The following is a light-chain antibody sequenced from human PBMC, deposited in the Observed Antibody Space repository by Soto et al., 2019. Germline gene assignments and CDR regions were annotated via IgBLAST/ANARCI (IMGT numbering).Light chain of an antibody. J-gene: IGLJ2*01. CDR3: CSYAGSSTHVV. CDR2: EVS. V-gene: IGLV2-23*02. Sequence: QSALTQPASVSGSPGQSITISCTGTSSDVGSYNLVSWYQQHPGKAPKLMIYEVSKRPSGVSNRFSGSKSGNTASLTISGLQAKDEADYYCCSYAGSSTHVVFGGGTKLTVL. CDR1: SSDVGSYNL.